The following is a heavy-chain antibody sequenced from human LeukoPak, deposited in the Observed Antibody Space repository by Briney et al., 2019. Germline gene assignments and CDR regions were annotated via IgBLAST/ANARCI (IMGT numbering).Heavy chain of an antibody. V-gene: IGHV3-30*03. J-gene: IGHJ4*02. CDR1: GFTFSGYS. Sequence: GGSLRLSCAASGFTFSGYSMNWVRQAPGKGLEWVAVISFDGTNKYYANSVQGRFTISRDNSKNTLYLQMNSLRAEDTALYYCARDMYDNGWSSFDYWGQGTLVTVSS. D-gene: IGHD3-10*01. CDR3: ARDMYDNGWSSFDY. CDR2: ISFDGTNK.